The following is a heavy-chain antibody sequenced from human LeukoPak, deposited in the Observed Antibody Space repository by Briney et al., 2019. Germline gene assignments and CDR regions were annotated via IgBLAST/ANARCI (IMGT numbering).Heavy chain of an antibody. CDR1: GFTFSSYG. J-gene: IGHJ6*03. D-gene: IGHD3-3*01. V-gene: IGHV3-33*06. CDR2: IWYDGSNK. Sequence: GGSLRLSCAASGFTFSSYGMRWVRQAPGKGLEWVAVIWYDGSNKYYADSVKGRFTISRDNSKNTLYLQMNSLRAEDTAVYYCAKDYGDFWSGYPNYYYYYYMDVWGKGTTVTVSS. CDR3: AKDYGDFWSGYPNYYYYYYMDV.